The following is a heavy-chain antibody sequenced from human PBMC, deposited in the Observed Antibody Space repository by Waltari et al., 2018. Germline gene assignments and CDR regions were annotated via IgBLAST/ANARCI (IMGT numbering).Heavy chain of an antibody. CDR2: IFFGGGDS. J-gene: IGHJ4*02. Sequence: QVQLVESGGGVVQPGMSLRLSCAASGFSLGTSGMHWVRQAPGKGLEWVALIFFGGGDSFYADSGRGRFTISRDNSKNTLYLDINSLRLDDTAIYYCAKDAFGNTYLDHWGQGTLVTVSS. V-gene: IGHV3-30*19. CDR3: AKDAFGNTYLDH. D-gene: IGHD3-10*01. CDR1: GFSLGTSG.